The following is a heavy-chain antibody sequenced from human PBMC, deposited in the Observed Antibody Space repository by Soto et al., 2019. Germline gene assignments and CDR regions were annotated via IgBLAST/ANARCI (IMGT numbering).Heavy chain of an antibody. V-gene: IGHV3-30*18. J-gene: IGHJ3*02. D-gene: IGHD4-17*01. CDR2: ISYDGSNK. CDR1: GFTFSSHG. CDR3: AKTTTVTTFAFEI. Sequence: QVHLVESGGGVVQPGRSLRLSCAASGFTFSSHGMHWVRQAPGKGLEWVAVISYDGSNKYYADSVKGRFTISRDNYKNTLYLQMNSLRAEDTAVYYCAKTTTVTTFAFEIWGQGTMVTVSS.